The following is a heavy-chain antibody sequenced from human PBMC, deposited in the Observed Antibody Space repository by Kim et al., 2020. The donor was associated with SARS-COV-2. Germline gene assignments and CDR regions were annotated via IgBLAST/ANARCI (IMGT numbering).Heavy chain of an antibody. V-gene: IGHV4-39*01. CDR3: ARLMRGSSWYVPFDY. J-gene: IGHJ4*02. CDR1: GGSISSSSYY. Sequence: SETLSLTCTVSGGSISSSSYYWGWIRQPPGKGLEWIGSIYYSGSTYYNPSLKSRVTISVDTSKNQFSLKLSSVTAADTAVYYCARLMRGSSWYVPFDYWGQGTLVTVSS. CDR2: IYYSGST. D-gene: IGHD6-13*01.